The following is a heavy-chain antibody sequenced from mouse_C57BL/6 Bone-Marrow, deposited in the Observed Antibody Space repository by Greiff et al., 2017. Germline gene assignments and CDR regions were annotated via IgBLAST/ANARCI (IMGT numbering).Heavy chain of an antibody. J-gene: IGHJ1*03. D-gene: IGHD3-1*01. CDR1: GFTFSDYY. CDR2: ISNGGGST. CDR3: ARHGRAVYFDV. V-gene: IGHV5-12*01. Sequence: EVKVVESGGGLVQPGGSLKLSCAASGFTFSDYYMYWVRQTPEKRLEWVAYISNGGGSTYYPDTVKGRFTISRDNAKNTLYLQMSRLKSEDTAMYYCARHGRAVYFDVWGTGTTVTVSS.